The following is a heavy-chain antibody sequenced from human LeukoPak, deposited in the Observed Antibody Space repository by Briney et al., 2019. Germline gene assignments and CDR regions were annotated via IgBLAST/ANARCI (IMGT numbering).Heavy chain of an antibody. CDR3: AREVNLPAGSDAFDI. Sequence: PSETLSLTCTVSGDSISTDNYFWSWIRQSPWEGLVWIGYIYSTGSAYYNPSLKSRVTISLDMSTNQFSLRLNSVTAADTAVYYCAREVNLPAGSDAFDIWGQGTMVTVSS. V-gene: IGHV4-30-4*01. D-gene: IGHD2-2*01. CDR1: GDSISTDNYF. CDR2: IYSTGSA. J-gene: IGHJ3*02.